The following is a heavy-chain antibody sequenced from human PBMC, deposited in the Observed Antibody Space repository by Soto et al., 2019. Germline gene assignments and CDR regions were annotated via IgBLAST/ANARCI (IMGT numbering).Heavy chain of an antibody. CDR1: GGSISSYY. D-gene: IGHD1-26*01. V-gene: IGHV4-59*08. Sequence: PSETLSLTCTVSGGSISSYYWSWIRQPPGKGLEWIGYIYYSGSTNYNPSLKSRVTISVDTSKNQFSLKLSSVTAADTAVYYCLRIMGEKHRSIDSWGKAPLGSVSS. CDR3: LRIMGEKHRSIDS. J-gene: IGHJ5*01. CDR2: IYYSGST.